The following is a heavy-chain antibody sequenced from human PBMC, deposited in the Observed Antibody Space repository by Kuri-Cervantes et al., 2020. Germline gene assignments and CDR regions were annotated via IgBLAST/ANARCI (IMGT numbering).Heavy chain of an antibody. CDR1: GFPLSSYS. CDR3: AREYYYDTKGFDL. Sequence: GESLKISCAVSGFPLSSYSMNWVRQAPGKGLEWISYINGGSKTIEYAESLKGRFTISRDNAKNSLYLQMNSLRAEDTAVYYCAREYYYDTKGFDLWGRGTLVTVSS. V-gene: IGHV3-48*04. CDR2: INGGSKTI. D-gene: IGHD3-22*01. J-gene: IGHJ2*01.